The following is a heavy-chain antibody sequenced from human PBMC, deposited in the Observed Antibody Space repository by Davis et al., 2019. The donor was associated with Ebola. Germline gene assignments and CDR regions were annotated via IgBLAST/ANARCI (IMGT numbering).Heavy chain of an antibody. V-gene: IGHV1-3*04. CDR2: ISTGNGNA. Sequence: ASVKVSCKVSGYTLTELSMHWVRQAPGQRLEWMGWISTGNGNARYSQKFQGRVTITRDTSASTAYMELSSLRSEDTAVYYCARDQPWGLGGWFDPWGQGTLVTVSS. J-gene: IGHJ5*02. CDR3: ARDQPWGLGGWFDP. CDR1: GYTLTELS. D-gene: IGHD1-26*01.